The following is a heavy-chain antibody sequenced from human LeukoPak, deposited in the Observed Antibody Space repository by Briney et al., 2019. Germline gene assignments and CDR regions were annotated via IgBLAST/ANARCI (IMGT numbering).Heavy chain of an antibody. J-gene: IGHJ6*03. D-gene: IGHD2-8*02. CDR3: ARVTVLPVPFGRNFYYYMDV. CDR2: IIPKLGAS. CDR1: RGNPSGYGGTFSSYG. Sequence: GASVKVSCKASRGNPSGYGGTFSSYGVSWVRQVPGQGLEWMGGIIPKLGASDYAERFQGRVTTSMDESTSTASMELSSLRSEDTAIYYCARVTVLPVPFGRNFYYYMDVWDRGTTVIVSS. V-gene: IGHV1-69*05.